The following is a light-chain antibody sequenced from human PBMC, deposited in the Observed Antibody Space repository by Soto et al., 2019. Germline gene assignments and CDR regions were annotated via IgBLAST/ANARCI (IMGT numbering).Light chain of an antibody. J-gene: IGLJ2*01. CDR2: VNSDGSH. V-gene: IGLV4-69*01. Sequence: QLVLTQSPSASASLGASVKLTCTLSSGHSSYAIAWHQQQPEKGPRYLMKVNSDGSHNKGDGIPDRFSGSSSGAERSLTISSRQSEDEADYYCQTWGTGIQVFGGGTKLTVL. CDR3: QTWGTGIQV. CDR1: SGHSSYA.